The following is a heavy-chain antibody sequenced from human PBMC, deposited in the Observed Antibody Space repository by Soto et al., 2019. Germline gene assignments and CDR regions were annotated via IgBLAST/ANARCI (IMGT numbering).Heavy chain of an antibody. Sequence: ASVKVSCKASGYTFTSYGISWVRQAPGQRLEWMGWISAYNGNTNYAQKLQGRVTMTTDTSTSTAYMELRSLRSDDTAVYYCARDYYDFWSGYHPNYYYYGMDVWGQGTTVTVSS. CDR1: GYTFTSYG. CDR3: ARDYYDFWSGYHPNYYYYGMDV. V-gene: IGHV1-18*01. CDR2: ISAYNGNT. D-gene: IGHD3-3*01. J-gene: IGHJ6*02.